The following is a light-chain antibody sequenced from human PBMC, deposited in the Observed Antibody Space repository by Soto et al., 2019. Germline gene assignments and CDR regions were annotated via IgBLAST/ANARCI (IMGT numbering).Light chain of an antibody. CDR2: DVS. Sequence: QSALTQPRSVSGSPGQSVTISCTGTSSDFGGYNYVSWYQHHPGKAPKLMIYDVSERPSGVPDRFSGSKSGNTASLTISGLQAEDEADYYCSSYAGSNNQVFGTGTKLTVL. V-gene: IGLV2-11*01. CDR3: SSYAGSNNQV. J-gene: IGLJ1*01. CDR1: SSDFGGYNY.